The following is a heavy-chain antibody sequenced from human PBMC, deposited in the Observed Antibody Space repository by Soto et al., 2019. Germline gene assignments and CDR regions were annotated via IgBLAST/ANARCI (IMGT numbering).Heavy chain of an antibody. CDR3: ARGQGDCSSTSCYEDYYYYYGMDV. CDR2: INHSGST. V-gene: IGHV4-38-2*01. CDR1: GYSISSGYY. D-gene: IGHD2-2*01. J-gene: IGHJ6*02. Sequence: SETLSLTCVVSGYSISSGYYWGWIRQPPGKGLEWIGEINHSGSTNYNPSLKSRVTISVDTSKNQFSLKLSSVTAADTAVYYCARGQGDCSSTSCYEDYYYYYGMDVWGQGTTVT.